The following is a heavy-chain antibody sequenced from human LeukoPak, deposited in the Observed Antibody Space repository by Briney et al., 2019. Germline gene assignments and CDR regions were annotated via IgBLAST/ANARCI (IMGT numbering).Heavy chain of an antibody. D-gene: IGHD2-21*02. CDR3: ARTREVGGDCYLDY. CDR2: IYHSGST. V-gene: IGHV4-59*01. J-gene: IGHJ4*02. Sequence: SETLSLTCTVSGGSISSYYWSWIRQPPGKGLEWIGYIYHSGSTNYNPSLKSRVTISVDTSKNQFSLKLSSVTAADTAVYYCARTREVGGDCYLDYWGQATLVTVSS. CDR1: GGSISSYY.